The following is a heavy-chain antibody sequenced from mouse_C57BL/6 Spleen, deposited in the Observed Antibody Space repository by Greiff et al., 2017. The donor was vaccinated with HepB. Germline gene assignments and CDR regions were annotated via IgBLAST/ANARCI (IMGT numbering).Heavy chain of an antibody. CDR2: ISSGSSTI. J-gene: IGHJ3*01. V-gene: IGHV5-17*01. Sequence: VQLKQSGGGLVKPGASLKLSCAASGFTFSDYGMHWVRQAPEKGLEWVAYISSGSSTIYYADTVKGRFTISRDNAKNTLFLQLTSLRSEDTAVYYCARPDYSYSPTWFADWGQGTPATVAA. CDR3: ARPDYSYSPTWFAD. CDR1: GFTFSDYG. D-gene: IGHD2-12*01.